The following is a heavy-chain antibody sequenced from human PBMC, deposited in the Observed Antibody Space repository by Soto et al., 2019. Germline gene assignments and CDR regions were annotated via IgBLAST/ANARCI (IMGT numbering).Heavy chain of an antibody. D-gene: IGHD6-13*01. CDR1: GFTFSSYA. Sequence: VGSLRLSCAASGFTFSSYAMSWVRQAPGKGLEWVSAISGSGGSTYYADSVKGRFTISRDNSKNTLYLQMNSLRAEDTAVYYCAKGLGIAAAGANWFDPWGQGTLVTVSS. V-gene: IGHV3-23*01. J-gene: IGHJ5*02. CDR3: AKGLGIAAAGANWFDP. CDR2: ISGSGGST.